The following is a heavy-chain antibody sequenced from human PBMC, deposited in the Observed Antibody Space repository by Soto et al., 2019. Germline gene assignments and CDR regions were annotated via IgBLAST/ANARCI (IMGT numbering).Heavy chain of an antibody. CDR1: GFTFSSYA. Sequence: GGSLRLSCAASGFTFSSYAMSWVRQAPGKGLEWVSAISGSGGSTYYADSVKGRFTISRDNSKNTLYLQVNSLRAEDTAVYYCAKDYIAAAGTPYFDYWGQGTLVTVSS. CDR3: AKDYIAAAGTPYFDY. V-gene: IGHV3-23*01. D-gene: IGHD6-13*01. J-gene: IGHJ4*02. CDR2: ISGSGGST.